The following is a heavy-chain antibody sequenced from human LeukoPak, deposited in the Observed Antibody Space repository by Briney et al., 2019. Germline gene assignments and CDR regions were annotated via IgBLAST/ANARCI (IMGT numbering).Heavy chain of an antibody. D-gene: IGHD6-13*01. CDR2: IYYSGST. CDR3: ARSVPYSSSWYGGVYYMDV. Sequence: PSETLSLTCTVSGGSISSSSYYWGWIRQPPGKGLEWIGSIYYSGSTYYNPSLKSRVTISVDTSKDQFSLKLSSVTAADTAVYYCARSVPYSSSWYGGVYYMDVWGEGTTVTVSS. CDR1: GGSISSSSYY. J-gene: IGHJ6*03. V-gene: IGHV4-39*07.